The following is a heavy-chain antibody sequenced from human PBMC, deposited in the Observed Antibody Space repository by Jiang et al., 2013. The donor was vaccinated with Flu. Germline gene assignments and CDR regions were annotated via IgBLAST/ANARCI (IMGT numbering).Heavy chain of an antibody. CDR3: ARVRTGTGAFDF. CDR1: GYTFSAYY. J-gene: IGHJ3*01. V-gene: IGHV1-2*04. CDR2: INPDSGGT. Sequence: SGAEVKKPGASVRVSCKASGYTFSAYYIHWVRQAPGQGLEWMGWINPDSGGTSYAQKFQDWVTLTRDTPINTVYMDLTRLRSDDTATYYCARVRTGTGAFDFWGQGTMVAVSS. D-gene: IGHD1-1*01.